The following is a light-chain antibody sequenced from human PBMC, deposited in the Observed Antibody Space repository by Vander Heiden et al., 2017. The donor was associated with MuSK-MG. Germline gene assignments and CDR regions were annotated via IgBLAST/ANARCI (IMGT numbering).Light chain of an antibody. J-gene: IGKJ4*01. Sequence: ETVLTQSPATLSLPPGERATLSCRASQSVSANYLDWYQQKPGQSPRLLIFDASTRAAGVPARFSGGGSGTDFTLTSTGREPEDFAVYYCQQYGDCITFGGGTKVEI. CDR2: DAS. CDR1: QSVSANY. V-gene: IGKV3-20*01. CDR3: QQYGDCIT.